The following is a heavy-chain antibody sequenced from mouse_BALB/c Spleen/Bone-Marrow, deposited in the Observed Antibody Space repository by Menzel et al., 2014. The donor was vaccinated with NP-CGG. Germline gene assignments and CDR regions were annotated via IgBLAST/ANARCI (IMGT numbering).Heavy chain of an antibody. V-gene: IGHV1S56*01. Sequence: QVQLQQSGPELVKPGASVRISCKASGYTFTSYYIYWVRQRPGQGLEWIGWIYPGDFNTKYNEKFKGKATLTADKSSSTAYMQLSSLTSEASAVYFCARKSQRAYDSMNYWGQGTSVTVSS. J-gene: IGHJ4*01. D-gene: IGHD2-4*01. CDR2: IYPGDFNT. CDR1: GYTFTSYY. CDR3: ARKSQRAYDSMNY.